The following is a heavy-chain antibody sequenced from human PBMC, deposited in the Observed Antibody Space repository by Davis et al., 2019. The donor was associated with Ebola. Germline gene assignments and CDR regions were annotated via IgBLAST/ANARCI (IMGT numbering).Heavy chain of an antibody. Sequence: AASVKVSCKASGGTFSSYAISWVRQAPGQGLEWMGWISAYNGNTNYAQKLQGRVTMTTDTSTSTAYMELRSLRSDDTAVYYCARVVMGGYYDSSGYYYVPYFDYWGQGTLVTVSS. J-gene: IGHJ4*02. CDR2: ISAYNGNT. D-gene: IGHD3-22*01. CDR3: ARVVMGGYYDSSGYYYVPYFDY. CDR1: GGTFSSYA. V-gene: IGHV1-18*01.